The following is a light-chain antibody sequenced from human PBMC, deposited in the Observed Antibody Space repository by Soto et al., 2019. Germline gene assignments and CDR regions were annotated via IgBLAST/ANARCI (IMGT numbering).Light chain of an antibody. J-gene: IGKJ1*01. CDR3: QQYNSYSRT. V-gene: IGKV1-5*03. CDR2: KAS. CDR1: QXIXXW. Sequence: DIQMTQSPSTLSASVGDRVTITCRASQXIXXWLAWYQQKPGKAPKLLIYKASSLESGVPSRFSGSGSGTEFTLTISSLQPDDFATYYCQQYNSYSRTFGQGTKVEIK.